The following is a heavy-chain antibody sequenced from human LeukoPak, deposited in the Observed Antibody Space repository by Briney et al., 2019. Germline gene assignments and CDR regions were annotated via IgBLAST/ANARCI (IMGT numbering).Heavy chain of an antibody. J-gene: IGHJ4*02. CDR2: IIPILGIA. CDR3: ARGTYYYGSGSYSNFDY. Sequence: SVKVSCKASGGTFSSYAISWVRQAPGQGLEWMGRIIPILGIANYAQKFQGRVTITADKSTSTAYMELSSLRSEDTAVYYCARGTYYYGSGSYSNFDYWGQGTLVTVSS. CDR1: GGTFSSYA. D-gene: IGHD3-10*01. V-gene: IGHV1-69*04.